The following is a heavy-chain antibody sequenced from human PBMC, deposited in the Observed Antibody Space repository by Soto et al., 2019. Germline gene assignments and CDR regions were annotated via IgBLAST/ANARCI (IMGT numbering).Heavy chain of an antibody. V-gene: IGHV1-46*03. CDR1: GYTFTSYY. CDR3: ARSRVYSSGGREVYYFDY. Sequence: ASVKVSCKASGYTFTSYYMHWVRQAPGQGLEWMGIINPSGGSTSYAQKFQGRVTMTRDTSTSTVYMELSSLSSEDTAVYYCARSRVYSSGGREVYYFDYWGQGTLVTVSS. J-gene: IGHJ4*02. D-gene: IGHD6-19*01. CDR2: INPSGGST.